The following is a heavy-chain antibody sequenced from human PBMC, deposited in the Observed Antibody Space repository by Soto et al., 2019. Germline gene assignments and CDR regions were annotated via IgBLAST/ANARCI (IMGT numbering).Heavy chain of an antibody. Sequence: QVQLQASGPGLVKPSQTLSLTCTVSGGSISSGGYYWSWIRQHPGKGLEWIGYIYYSGSSYYNTSLKSRVTISVDTSMKQFSLKLSSVTAADTAVYYCARVYNWNYSLWGQGTLVTVSS. CDR3: ARVYNWNYSL. CDR2: IYYSGSS. J-gene: IGHJ4*02. V-gene: IGHV4-31*03. CDR1: GGSISSGGYY. D-gene: IGHD1-1*01.